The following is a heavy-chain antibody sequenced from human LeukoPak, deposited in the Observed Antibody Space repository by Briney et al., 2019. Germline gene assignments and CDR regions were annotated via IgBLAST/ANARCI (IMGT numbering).Heavy chain of an antibody. V-gene: IGHV1-46*01. D-gene: IGHD3-10*01. CDR1: GYTFASHG. Sequence: ASVKVSCKSSGYTFASHGFSWVRQAPGQGLEWMGIINPSGGSTSYAQKFQGRVTMTRDTSTSTVYMELSSLRSEDTAVYYCARVLRYYGSGSYYDYWGQGTLVTVSS. CDR3: ARVLRYYGSGSYYDY. CDR2: INPSGGST. J-gene: IGHJ4*02.